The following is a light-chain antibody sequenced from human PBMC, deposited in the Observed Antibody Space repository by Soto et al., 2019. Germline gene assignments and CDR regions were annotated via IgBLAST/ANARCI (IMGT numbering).Light chain of an antibody. V-gene: IGKV3-15*01. CDR3: QQYNNWPPWT. J-gene: IGKJ1*01. CDR1: QSIASN. Sequence: IVMTQSPATLSVSPGERATLSCRASQSIASNLAWYQQKPGQAPRLLIYGASTRATGIPARFSGSGSGTKFTLIISSLQSEDFAVYYCQQYNNWPPWTFGQGTKVDIK. CDR2: GAS.